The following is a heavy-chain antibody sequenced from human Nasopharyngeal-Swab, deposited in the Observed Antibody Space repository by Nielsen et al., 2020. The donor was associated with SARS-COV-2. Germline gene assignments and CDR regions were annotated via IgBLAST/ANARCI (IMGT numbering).Heavy chain of an antibody. V-gene: IGHV1-3*01. Sequence: WVRQAPGQRLEWMGWINAGNGNTKYSQKFQGRVTMTRDTSTSTVYMELSSLRSEDTAVYYCARDLDSSGYYPNWFDLWGQGTLVTVSS. CDR2: INAGNGNT. J-gene: IGHJ5*02. D-gene: IGHD3-22*01. CDR3: ARDLDSSGYYPNWFDL.